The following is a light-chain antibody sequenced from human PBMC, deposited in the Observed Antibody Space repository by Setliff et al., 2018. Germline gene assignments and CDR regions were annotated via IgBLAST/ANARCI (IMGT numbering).Light chain of an antibody. CDR2: DVS. CDR1: NSDVGGYNY. V-gene: IGLV2-14*03. J-gene: IGLJ2*01. Sequence: QSALTQPASMSGSPGQSITISCTGTNSDVGGYNYVSWYQQHPGRAPKLIIYDVSYRPSGVSNRFSGSKSGNRASLTISGLRAEDEADYYCTPYTDSTTLVFGGGTKVTVL. CDR3: TPYTDSTTLV.